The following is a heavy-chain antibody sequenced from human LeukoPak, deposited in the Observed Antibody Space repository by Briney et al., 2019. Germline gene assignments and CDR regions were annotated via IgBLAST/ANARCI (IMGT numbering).Heavy chain of an antibody. J-gene: IGHJ6*04. CDR2: IYYSGNT. CDR1: GGSINSYY. V-gene: IGHV4-59*01. CDR3: ARDTHYYGMDV. Sequence: SETLSLTCTVSGGSINSYYWSWIRQPPGKGLEWIGYIYYSGNTNYNPSLKSRVTISVDTSKNQFSLKLSSVTAADTAVYYCARDTHYYGMDVWGKGTTVTVSS.